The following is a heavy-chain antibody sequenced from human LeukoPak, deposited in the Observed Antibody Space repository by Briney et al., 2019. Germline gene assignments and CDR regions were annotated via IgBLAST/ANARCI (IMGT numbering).Heavy chain of an antibody. CDR2: SNHSRGT. J-gene: IGHJ5*02. CDR3: AFEGPVSGYAFDP. V-gene: IGHV4-34*08. D-gene: IGHD5-12*01. Sequence: SETLSLTSAAYGETFSEYYWSWIRQPPGKELEWIVQSNHSRGTNYHPSLKTRVTISLDTSKNQVSLKLRYVTAADTAVYYCAFEGPVSGYAFDPWGQGALVGVSS. CDR1: GETFSEYY.